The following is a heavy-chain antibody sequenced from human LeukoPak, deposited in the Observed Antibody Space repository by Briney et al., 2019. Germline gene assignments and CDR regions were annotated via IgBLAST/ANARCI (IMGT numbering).Heavy chain of an antibody. CDR3: ARQYYYDSSGYYAVNWFDP. Sequence: PSQTLSLTCTVSGGSISSGDYYWSWIRQPPGKGLEWIGYIYYSGSTYYNPSLKSRVTISVDTSKNQFSLKLSSVTAADTDVYYCARQYYYDSSGYYAVNWFDPWGQGTLVTVSS. J-gene: IGHJ5*02. V-gene: IGHV4-30-4*01. D-gene: IGHD3-22*01. CDR2: IYYSGST. CDR1: GGSISSGDYY.